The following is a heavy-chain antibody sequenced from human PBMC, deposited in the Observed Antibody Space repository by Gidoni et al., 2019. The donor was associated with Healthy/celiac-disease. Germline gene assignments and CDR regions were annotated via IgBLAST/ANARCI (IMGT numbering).Heavy chain of an antibody. CDR3: AREATMVQGVIIPSWFDP. D-gene: IGHD3-10*01. V-gene: IGHV1-46*01. J-gene: IGHJ5*02. Sequence: QVQLVQSGAEVKKPGASVKVSCKASGYTFTSYYMHWVRQAPGQGLEWMGIINPSGGSTSYAQKFQGRVTMTRDTSTSTVYMELSSLRSEDTAVYYCAREATMVQGVIIPSWFDPWGQGTLVTVSS. CDR2: INPSGGST. CDR1: GYTFTSYY.